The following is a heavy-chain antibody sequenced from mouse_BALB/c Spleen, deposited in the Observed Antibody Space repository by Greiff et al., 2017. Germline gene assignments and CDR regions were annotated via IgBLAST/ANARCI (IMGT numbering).Heavy chain of an antibody. D-gene: IGHD2-3*01. J-gene: IGHJ3*01. V-gene: IGHV1-80*01. CDR1: GYAFSSYW. CDR3: ARDGGWLLAWFAY. CDR2: IYPGDGDT. Sequence: QVQLKESGAELVRPGSSVKISCKASGYAFSSYWMNWVKQRPGQGLEWIGQIYPGDGDTNYNGKFKGKATLTADKSSSTAYMQLSSLTSEDSAVYFCARDGGWLLAWFAYWGQGTLVTVSA.